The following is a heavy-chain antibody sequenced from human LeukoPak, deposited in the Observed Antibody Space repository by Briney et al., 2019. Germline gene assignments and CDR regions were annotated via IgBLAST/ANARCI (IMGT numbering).Heavy chain of an antibody. D-gene: IGHD3-22*01. CDR1: GGSISSGGYY. Sequence: TSETLSLTCTVSGGSISSGGYYWSWIRQHPGKGLEWIGYIYYSGSTYYNPSLKSRVTISVDTSKNQFSLKLSSVTAADTAVYYCARGGGYYDSKKASPVTPIDYWGQGTLVTVSS. CDR2: IYYSGST. J-gene: IGHJ4*02. CDR3: ARGGGYYDSKKASPVTPIDY. V-gene: IGHV4-31*03.